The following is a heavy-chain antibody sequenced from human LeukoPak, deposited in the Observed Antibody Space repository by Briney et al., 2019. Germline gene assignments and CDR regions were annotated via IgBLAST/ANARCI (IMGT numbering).Heavy chain of an antibody. Sequence: GASVKVSCKASGYTFTSYYMHWVRQAPGQGLEWMGIINPSGGSTSYAQKFQGRVTMTRDTSTSTVYMELSSLRSEDTAVYYCASMAGYSGSYYPFGEFDYWGQGTLVTVSS. V-gene: IGHV1-46*01. CDR3: ASMAGYSGSYYPFGEFDY. CDR2: INPSGGST. J-gene: IGHJ4*02. CDR1: GYTFTSYY. D-gene: IGHD1-26*01.